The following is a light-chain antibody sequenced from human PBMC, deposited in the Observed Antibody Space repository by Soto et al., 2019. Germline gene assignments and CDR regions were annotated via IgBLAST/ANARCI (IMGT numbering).Light chain of an antibody. CDR1: QSVSSSF. V-gene: IGKV3-20*01. Sequence: EIVLTQSPGTLSLSPGDRATLSCRASQSVSSSFLAWYQQKPGQAPRLLIYGTSSRATGIPDRFSGSRAGTDFTLTISRLEPEDFAVYYCHQFDSSLTFGQGTTVEIK. CDR2: GTS. J-gene: IGKJ1*01. CDR3: HQFDSSLT.